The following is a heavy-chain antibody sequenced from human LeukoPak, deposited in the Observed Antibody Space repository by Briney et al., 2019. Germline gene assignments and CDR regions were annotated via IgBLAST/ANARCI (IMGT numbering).Heavy chain of an antibody. D-gene: IGHD3-16*01. CDR3: AKERGRWAPMDC. J-gene: IGHJ4*02. V-gene: IGHV1-2*02. Sequence: ASVKVSCKASGYTFTSYDINWVRQATGQGLEWMGWINPNTGDPNYAQKFQGRVTMTRDTSISTAYMELSRLGSDDTAVYYCAKERGRWAPMDCWGQGTLVTVSS. CDR1: GYTFTSYD. CDR2: INPNTGDP.